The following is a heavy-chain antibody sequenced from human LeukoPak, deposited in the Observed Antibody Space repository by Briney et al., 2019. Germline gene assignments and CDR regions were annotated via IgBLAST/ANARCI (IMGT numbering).Heavy chain of an antibody. D-gene: IGHD3-3*01. V-gene: IGHV4-31*03. CDR1: GTSIRSGAYS. J-gene: IGHJ4*02. Sequence: SQTLSLTRTVSGTSIRSGAYSWSWVRQHPGKGLEWIVYIYYSGNTYYNPSLKRRVTISVDTSKSQFSLKLSSVTAADTAVYYCARTITIFGALGYFDYWGQGTLVTVSS. CDR3: ARTITIFGALGYFDY. CDR2: IYYSGNT.